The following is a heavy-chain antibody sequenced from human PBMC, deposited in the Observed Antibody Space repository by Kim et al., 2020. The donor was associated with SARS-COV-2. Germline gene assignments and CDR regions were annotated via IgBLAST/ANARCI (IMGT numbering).Heavy chain of an antibody. V-gene: IGHV3-15*01. CDR2: IKSKADGGTT. CDR3: TTDRYSSSWYYYYYHMDV. Sequence: GGSLRLSCAASGFTFSNAWMTWVRQAPGKGLEWVGRIKSKADGGTTDYAAPVKGRFTISRDDSKNTLFLQMNSLKTEDTAVYYCTTDRYSSSWYYYYYHMDVWGEATTVTVSS. D-gene: IGHD6-13*01. CDR1: GFTFSNAW. J-gene: IGHJ6*04.